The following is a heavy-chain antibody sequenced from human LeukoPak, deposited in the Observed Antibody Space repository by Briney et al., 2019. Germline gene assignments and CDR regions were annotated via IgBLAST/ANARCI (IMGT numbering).Heavy chain of an antibody. CDR3: AREPVVLVPASIFNWFDP. Sequence: ASVKVSCKASGYTFTGYYIHWVRQAPGQGLEWMGWINPNSGGTNYAQKFQGRVTMTRDTSISTAYMELTRLRSDDTAVYYCAREPVVLVPASIFNWFDPWGQRTLVTVSS. CDR2: INPNSGGT. CDR1: GYTFTGYY. D-gene: IGHD2-2*01. V-gene: IGHV1-2*02. J-gene: IGHJ5*02.